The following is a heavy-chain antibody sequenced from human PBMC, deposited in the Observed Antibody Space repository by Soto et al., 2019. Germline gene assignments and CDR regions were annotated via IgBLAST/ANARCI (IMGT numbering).Heavy chain of an antibody. Sequence: GASGMLSCQASCNTFTDNGTVWRLPAPGQRLEWMGWINAGNGNTKYSQKFQGRVTITRDTSASTAYMELSSLRSEDTAVYYCARETISDWCDWFDPWGQGTLVSVSS. CDR1: CNTFTDNG. J-gene: IGHJ5*02. V-gene: IGHV1-3*01. CDR2: INAGNGNT. D-gene: IGHD2-8*02. CDR3: ARETISDWCDWFDP.